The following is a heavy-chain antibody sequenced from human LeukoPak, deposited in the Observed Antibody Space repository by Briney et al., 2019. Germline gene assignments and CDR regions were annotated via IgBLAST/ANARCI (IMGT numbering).Heavy chain of an antibody. CDR3: ASVTIFGATNWFDP. Sequence: ASVKVSCKASGYTFTSYGISWVRQAPGQGLEWMGWISAYNGNTNYAQKLQGRVTMTTDTSKSTAYMELRSLRSDDTAVYYCASVTIFGATNWFDPWGQGTLVTVSS. D-gene: IGHD3-3*01. V-gene: IGHV1-18*01. J-gene: IGHJ5*02. CDR1: GYTFTSYG. CDR2: ISAYNGNT.